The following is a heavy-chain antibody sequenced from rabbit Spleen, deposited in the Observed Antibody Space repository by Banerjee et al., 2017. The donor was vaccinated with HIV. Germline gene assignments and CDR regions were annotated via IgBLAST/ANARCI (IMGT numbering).Heavy chain of an antibody. J-gene: IGHJ6*01. CDR3: ARDTSSSFSSYGMDL. D-gene: IGHD1-1*01. V-gene: IGHV1S40*01. Sequence: QSLEESGGDLVKPGASLTLTCTASGVSFSGSSYMCWVRQAPGKGLEWIACIEGGSSSFTYFASWAKGRFTISKTSSTTVTLQMTSLTAADTATYFCARDTSSSFSSYGMDLWGQGTLVT. CDR2: IEGGSSSFT. CDR1: GVSFSGSSY.